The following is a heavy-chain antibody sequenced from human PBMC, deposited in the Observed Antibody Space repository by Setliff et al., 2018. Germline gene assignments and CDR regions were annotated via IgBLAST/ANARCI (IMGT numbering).Heavy chain of an antibody. CDR3: ARDLGHGGDSDY. Sequence: SETLSLTCAVYGGSFSGYYWSWIRQPPGKRLEWLGEIIHSGSTNYNPSLKSRVTISMDTSKNLCSLKVNSVTDADTAVYYCARDLGHGGDSDYWGQGVLVTVSS. CDR1: GGSFSGYY. D-gene: IGHD2-21*02. J-gene: IGHJ4*02. CDR2: IIHSGST. V-gene: IGHV4-34*12.